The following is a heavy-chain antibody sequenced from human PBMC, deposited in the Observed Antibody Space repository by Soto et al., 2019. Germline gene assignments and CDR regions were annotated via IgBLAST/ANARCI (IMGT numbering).Heavy chain of an antibody. CDR1: GFTFISYA. D-gene: IGHD3-22*01. V-gene: IGHV3-23*01. CDR3: AKDLYYYDSSGSLAFDI. CDR2: ISGSGGST. Sequence: PGGSLRLSCAASGFTFISYAMSWVRQAPGKGLEWVSAISGSGGSTYYADSVKGRFTISRDNSKNTLYLQMNSLRAEDTAVYYCAKDLYYYDSSGSLAFDIWGQGTMVTV. J-gene: IGHJ3*02.